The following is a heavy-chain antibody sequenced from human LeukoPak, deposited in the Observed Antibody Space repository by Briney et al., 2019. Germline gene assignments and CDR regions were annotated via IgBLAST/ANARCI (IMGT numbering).Heavy chain of an antibody. V-gene: IGHV1-2*06. CDR1: GYTFTGYH. CDR2: INPNSGDT. J-gene: IGHJ4*02. CDR3: ARDYCSSTSCLFDY. D-gene: IGHD2-2*01. Sequence: ASVKVSCKASGYTFTGYHMHWVRQAPGQGLEWMGRINPNSGDTNYAQKFQGRVTMTRVTSISTAYMELSRLRSDDTAVYYCARDYCSSTSCLFDYWGQGTLVTVSS.